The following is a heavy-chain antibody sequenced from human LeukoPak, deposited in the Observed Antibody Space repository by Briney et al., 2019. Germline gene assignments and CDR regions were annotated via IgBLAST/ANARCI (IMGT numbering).Heavy chain of an antibody. D-gene: IGHD5-24*01. Sequence: PGGSLRLSCAASGFTFSSYAMHWVRQAPGKGLEWVAVISYDGSNKYYADSVKGRFTISRDNSKNTLYLQMDSLRAEDTAVYYCARDVVEMATLYNFDYWGQGTLVTVSS. CDR2: ISYDGSNK. CDR3: ARDVVEMATLYNFDY. V-gene: IGHV3-30-3*01. J-gene: IGHJ4*02. CDR1: GFTFSSYA.